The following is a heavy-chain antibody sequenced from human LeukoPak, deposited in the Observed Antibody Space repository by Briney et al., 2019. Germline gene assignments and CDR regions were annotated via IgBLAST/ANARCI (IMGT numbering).Heavy chain of an antibody. CDR2: ISSSGSTI. J-gene: IGHJ5*02. D-gene: IGHD2-2*01. CDR1: GFTFSSYE. Sequence: GGALRLSCAASGFTFSSYEMNWVRQAPGKGLEWVSYISSSGSTIYYADSVKGRFTISRDNAKNSLYLQTNSLRAEDTAVYYCARWAAAIGIDWFDPWGQGTLVTVSS. V-gene: IGHV3-48*03. CDR3: ARWAAAIGIDWFDP.